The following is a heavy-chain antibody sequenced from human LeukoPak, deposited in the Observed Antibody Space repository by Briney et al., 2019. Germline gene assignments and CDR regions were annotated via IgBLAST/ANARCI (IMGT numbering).Heavy chain of an antibody. CDR1: GYTFTGYY. CDR3: AREDCSGGSCYWVY. Sequence: ASVKVSCKASGYTFTGYYMHWVRQAPGQGLECMGWINPNSGGTNYARKFQGRVTMTRDTSISTAYMELSRLRSDDTAVYYCAREDCSGGSCYWVYWGQGTLVTVSS. V-gene: IGHV1-2*02. J-gene: IGHJ4*02. CDR2: INPNSGGT. D-gene: IGHD2-15*01.